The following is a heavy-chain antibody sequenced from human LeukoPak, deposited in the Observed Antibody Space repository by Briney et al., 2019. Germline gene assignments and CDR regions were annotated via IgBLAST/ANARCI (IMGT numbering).Heavy chain of an antibody. J-gene: IGHJ4*01. CDR2: IYAGDSNT. Sequence: GESLKISCQGSGYSFTSYSIGWVRQMPGKGLEWMAVIYAGDSNTVYSPSFQGQVTITVDRSVSTAYLQWSSLKASDTAVYYCARRERVGRVDYYFDYWGHGTLVTVSS. CDR3: ARRERVGRVDYYFDY. V-gene: IGHV5-51*01. CDR1: GYSFTSYS. D-gene: IGHD3-10*01.